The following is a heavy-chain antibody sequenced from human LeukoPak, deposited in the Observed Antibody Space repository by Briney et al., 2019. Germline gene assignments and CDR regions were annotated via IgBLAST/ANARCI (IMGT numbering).Heavy chain of an antibody. CDR1: GFTFSDYY. D-gene: IGHD3-9*01. Sequence: PGGSLSLSCAASGFTFSDYYMSWIRQAPGKGLEWVSYISSSGSTIYYADSVKGRFTISRDNAKNSLYLQMNSLRAEDTAVYYCAKAPRHYDILTGYLVFDYWGQGTLVTVSS. CDR3: AKAPRHYDILTGYLVFDY. V-gene: IGHV3-11*01. CDR2: ISSSGSTI. J-gene: IGHJ4*02.